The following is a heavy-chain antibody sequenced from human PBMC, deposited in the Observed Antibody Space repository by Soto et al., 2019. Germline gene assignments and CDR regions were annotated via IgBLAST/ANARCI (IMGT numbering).Heavy chain of an antibody. D-gene: IGHD3-16*01. CDR3: ASNPGGLVNYYYGMDV. V-gene: IGHV3-21*01. CDR1: GFTFSSYS. Sequence: PGGSLRLSCAASGFTFSSYSMNRVRQAPGKGLEWVSSISSSSSYIYYADSVKGRFTISRDNAKNSLYLQMNSLRAEDTAVYYCASNPGGLVNYYYGMDVWGQGTTVTVSS. CDR2: ISSSSSYI. J-gene: IGHJ6*02.